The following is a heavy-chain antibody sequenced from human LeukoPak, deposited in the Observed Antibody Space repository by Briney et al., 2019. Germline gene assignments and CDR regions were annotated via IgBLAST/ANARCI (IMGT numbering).Heavy chain of an antibody. D-gene: IGHD3-22*01. J-gene: IGHJ3*02. CDR1: GYTFTDYY. CDR2: INPNSGDT. Sequence: ASVKVSCKASGYTFTDYYVNWVRQAPGQGLEWMGWINPNSGDTNYAQKFQGRVTMTRDRSISTAYMELSSLRSDDTAVYYCARVTDYYDSPGAFDIWGQGTMVTVSS. CDR3: ARVTDYYDSPGAFDI. V-gene: IGHV1-2*02.